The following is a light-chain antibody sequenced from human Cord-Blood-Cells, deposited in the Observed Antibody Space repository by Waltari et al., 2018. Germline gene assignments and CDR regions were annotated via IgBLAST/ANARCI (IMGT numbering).Light chain of an antibody. Sequence: TQSPATLSASVGDRVTITCRASQSISSYLNWYQQKPGKAPKLLIYAPSSLQSGVPSRFSGSGSGTDFTLTISSLQPEDFATYYCQQSYSTPYTFGQGTKLEIK. J-gene: IGKJ2*01. CDR1: QSISSY. CDR3: QQSYSTPYT. CDR2: APS. V-gene: IGKV1-39*01.